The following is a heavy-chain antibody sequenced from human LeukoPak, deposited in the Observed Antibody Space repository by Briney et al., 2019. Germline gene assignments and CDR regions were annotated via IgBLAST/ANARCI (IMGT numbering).Heavy chain of an antibody. D-gene: IGHD5-18*01. V-gene: IGHV5-51*01. Sequence: GESLKISCKGSGDSFTSYWIGWVRQMPGKCLEWRGIIYPGHSDARYSPSFQSPVTISPGKSVRTTYRRAASTNGTSTSIYVCARQMGGYSYGSTNFDYWGQGTLVTVSS. CDR1: GDSFTSYW. CDR3: ARQMGGYSYGSTNFDY. CDR2: IYPGHSDA. J-gene: IGHJ4*02.